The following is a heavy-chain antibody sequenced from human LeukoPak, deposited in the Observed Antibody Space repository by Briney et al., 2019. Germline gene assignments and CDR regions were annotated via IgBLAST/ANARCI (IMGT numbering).Heavy chain of an antibody. D-gene: IGHD6-13*01. CDR3: ARGSSSYDY. V-gene: IGHV4-4*02. CDR2: IYHSGST. Sequence: SGTLSLTCAVSGGSISSSNWWSWVRQPPGQGLEWIGEIYHSGSTNYNPSLKSRVTISVDTSKNQFSLKLSSVTAADTAVYYCARGSSSYDYWGQGTLVTVSS. J-gene: IGHJ4*02. CDR1: GGSISSSNW.